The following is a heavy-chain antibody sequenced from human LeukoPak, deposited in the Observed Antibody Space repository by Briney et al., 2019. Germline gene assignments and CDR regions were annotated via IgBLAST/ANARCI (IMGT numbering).Heavy chain of an antibody. Sequence: ASVKVSCKASGYTFTSYYMHWVRQAPGQGLEWMGIINPSGGSTSYAQKFQGRVTVTRDTSTSTVHMELSGLRSEDTAVYYCARNQEGFDYWGQGTLVTVSS. J-gene: IGHJ4*02. CDR2: INPSGGST. CDR3: ARNQEGFDY. V-gene: IGHV1-46*01. CDR1: GYTFTSYY.